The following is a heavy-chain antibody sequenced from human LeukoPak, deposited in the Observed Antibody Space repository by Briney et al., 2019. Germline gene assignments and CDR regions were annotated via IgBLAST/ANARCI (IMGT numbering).Heavy chain of an antibody. CDR1: GYTFTSYD. V-gene: IGHV1-8*03. CDR3: ARAVSRYYYYYYMDV. CDR2: MNPNSGNT. J-gene: IGHJ6*03. D-gene: IGHD3-16*01. Sequence: GSVKVSCKASGYTFTSYDINWVRQATGQGLEWMGWMNPNSGNTGYAQKFQGRVTITRNTSISTAYMELSSLRSEDTAVYYCARAVSRYYYYYYMDVWGKGTTVTVSS.